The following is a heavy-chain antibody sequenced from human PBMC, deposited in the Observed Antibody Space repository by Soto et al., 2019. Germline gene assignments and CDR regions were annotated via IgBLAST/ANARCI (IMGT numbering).Heavy chain of an antibody. D-gene: IGHD3-3*01. CDR1: GGSISSGGYY. CDR2: IYYSGST. J-gene: IGHJ4*02. V-gene: IGHV4-31*03. Sequence: SETLSLTCTVSGGSISSGGYYWSWIRQHPGKGLEWIGYIYYSGSTYYNPSLKSRVTISVDTSKNQFSLKLSSVTAADTAVYYCARVFSPGITIFGGADNHYYFDYWGQGTLVTVSS. CDR3: ARVFSPGITIFGGADNHYYFDY.